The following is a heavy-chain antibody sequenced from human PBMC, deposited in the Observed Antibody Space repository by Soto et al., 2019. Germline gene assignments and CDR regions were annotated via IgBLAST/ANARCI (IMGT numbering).Heavy chain of an antibody. D-gene: IGHD2-15*01. CDR2: ISYDGSNK. J-gene: IGHJ4*02. CDR3: ARRCLGVGSCARDY. V-gene: IGHV3-30-3*01. CDR1: GFTFSSYA. Sequence: QVQLVESGGGVVQPGRSLRLSCAASGFTFSSYAMHWVRQAPGKGLEWVAVISYDGSNKYYADSVKGRFTISRDNSENTLYLQMNSLGAEDTAVYYCARRCLGVGSCARDYWGQGTLVTVSS.